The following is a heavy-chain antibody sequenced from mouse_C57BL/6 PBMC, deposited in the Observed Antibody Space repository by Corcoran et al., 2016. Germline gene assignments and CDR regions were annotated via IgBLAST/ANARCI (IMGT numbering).Heavy chain of an antibody. CDR3: ARRSDWDFDV. V-gene: IGHV1-19*01. D-gene: IGHD1-3*01. CDR1: GYTFTDYY. Sequence: EVQLQQSGPVLVKPGASVKMSCKASGYTFTDYYMNWVKQSHGKSLEWIGVINPYNGGTSYNQKFKGKATLTVDKSSSTAYMELNSLTSEDSAVYYCARRSDWDFDVWGTGTTVTVSS. J-gene: IGHJ1*03. CDR2: INPYNGGT.